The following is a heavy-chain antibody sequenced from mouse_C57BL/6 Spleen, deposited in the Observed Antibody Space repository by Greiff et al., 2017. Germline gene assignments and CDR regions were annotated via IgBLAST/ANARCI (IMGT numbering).Heavy chain of an antibody. J-gene: IGHJ4*01. V-gene: IGHV1-82*01. CDR3: ARSSLLYAMDY. CDR1: GYAFSSSW. D-gene: IGHD6-2*01. CDR2: IYPGDGDT. Sequence: QVQLQQSGPELVKPGASVKISCKASGYAFSSSWMNWVKQRPGKGLEWIGRIYPGDGDTNYNGKFKGKATLTADKSSSTAYMQRSSLTSEDSAVYFCARSSLLYAMDYWGQGTSVTVSS.